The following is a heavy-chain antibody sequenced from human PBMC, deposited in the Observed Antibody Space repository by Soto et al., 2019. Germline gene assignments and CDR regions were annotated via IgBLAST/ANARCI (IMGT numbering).Heavy chain of an antibody. J-gene: IGHJ6*03. V-gene: IGHV3-23*01. Sequence: GGSLRLSCAASGFTFSSYAMSWVRQAPGKGLEWVSAISGSGGSTYYADSVKGRFTISRGNSKNTLYLQMNSLRAEDTAVYYCAKGKNIPQNYYYYYMDVWGKGTTVTVSS. CDR3: AKGKNIPQNYYYYYMDV. CDR1: GFTFSSYA. CDR2: ISGSGGST.